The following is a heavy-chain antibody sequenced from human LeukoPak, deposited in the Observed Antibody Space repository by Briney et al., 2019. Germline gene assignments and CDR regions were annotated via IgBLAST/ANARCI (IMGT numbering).Heavy chain of an antibody. CDR1: GGTFSSYA. J-gene: IGHJ5*02. CDR3: ARSMVRGRPLNWFDP. CDR2: IIPIFGTA. V-gene: IGHV1-69*13. Sequence: EASVKVSCKASGGTFSSYAISWVRQAPGQGLEWMGGIIPIFGTANYAQKFQGRVTITADESTSTAYMELSSLRSEDTAVYYCARSMVRGRPLNWFDPWGQGTLVTVSS. D-gene: IGHD3-10*01.